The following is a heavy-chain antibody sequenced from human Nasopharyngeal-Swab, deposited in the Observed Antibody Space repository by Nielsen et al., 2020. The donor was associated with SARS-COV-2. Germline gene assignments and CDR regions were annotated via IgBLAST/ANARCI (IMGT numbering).Heavy chain of an antibody. J-gene: IGHJ4*02. V-gene: IGHV3-30*18. CDR3: AKAFQEPPIRYFDI. CDR1: GFTLSSYG. D-gene: IGHD3-9*01. Sequence: LSLTCAASGFTLSSYGMLWVRQAPGKGLEWVAVISDDGSNKYYADSVKGRITISRDNSKNTLYLQMNSLRAEDTAVYYCAKAFQEPPIRYFDIWGQGTLVTVSS. CDR2: ISDDGSNK.